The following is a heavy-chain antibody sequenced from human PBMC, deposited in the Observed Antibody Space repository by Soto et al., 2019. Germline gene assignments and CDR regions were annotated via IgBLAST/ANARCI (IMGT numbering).Heavy chain of an antibody. CDR1: GYSISSGYY. J-gene: IGHJ5*02. V-gene: IGHV4-38-2*02. CDR3: ARDVGPVGSSWIIWFDP. CDR2: IYHSGST. Sequence: PSETLSLTCAVSGYSISSGYYWGWIRQPPGKGLEWIGSIYHSGSTYYNPSLKSRVTISVDTSKNQFSLKLSSVTAADTAVYYCARDVGPVGSSWIIWFDPWGQGTLVT. D-gene: IGHD6-13*01.